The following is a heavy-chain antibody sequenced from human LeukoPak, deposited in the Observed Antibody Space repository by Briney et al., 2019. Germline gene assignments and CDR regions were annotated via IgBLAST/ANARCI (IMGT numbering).Heavy chain of an antibody. J-gene: IGHJ3*02. CDR2: ISDSGGST. CDR1: GFTFSSYV. Sequence: GGSLRLSCAASGFTFSSYVMSWVRQAPGKGLEWVSGISDSGGSTYYADSVKGRFTISRDNPKNTLYLQMDSLRAEDTAIYYCAKDQTSNRIMDAFDIWGQGTMVTVSS. V-gene: IGHV3-23*01. CDR3: AKDQTSNRIMDAFDI. D-gene: IGHD3-16*01.